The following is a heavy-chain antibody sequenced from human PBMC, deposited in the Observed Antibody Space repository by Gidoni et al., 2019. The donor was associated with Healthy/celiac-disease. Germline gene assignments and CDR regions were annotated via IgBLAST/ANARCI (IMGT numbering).Heavy chain of an antibody. CDR1: GFTFSSYG. CDR3: AKDRADYYDSSGYLYYFDY. CDR2: ISYDGSNK. V-gene: IGHV3-30*18. J-gene: IGHJ4*02. Sequence: QVQLVESGGGVVQPGRSLRLSCAASGFTFSSYGMHWVRQAPGKGLGWVAVISYDGSNKYYADSVKGRFTISRDNSKNTLYLQMNSLRAEDTAVYYCAKDRADYYDSSGYLYYFDYWGQGTLVTVSS. D-gene: IGHD3-22*01.